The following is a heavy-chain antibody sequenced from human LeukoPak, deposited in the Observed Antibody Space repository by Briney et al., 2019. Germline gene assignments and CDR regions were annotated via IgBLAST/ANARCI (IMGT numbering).Heavy chain of an antibody. V-gene: IGHV5-51*01. CDR1: GYSFTSYW. CDR3: ARRAYYCDSSGYHEYFQH. D-gene: IGHD3-22*01. CDR2: IYPGDSDT. Sequence: GESLKISCKGSGYSFTSYWIGWVRQMPGKGLEWMEIIYPGDSDTRYSPSFQGQVTISVDKSISTAYLQWNSLKASDTAMYYCARRAYYCDSSGYHEYFQHWGPGTLVTVSS. J-gene: IGHJ1*01.